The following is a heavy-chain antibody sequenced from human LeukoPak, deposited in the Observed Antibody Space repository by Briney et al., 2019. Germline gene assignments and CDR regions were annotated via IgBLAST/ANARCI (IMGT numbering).Heavy chain of an antibody. J-gene: IGHJ6*02. CDR2: IYSGGST. Sequence: GGSLRLSCAASGFTVSSNYMSWVRQAPGKGLEWVSVIYSGGSTYYADSVKGRFTISRDNSKNTLYLQMNSLRAEDTAVYYCARDRASSGWFGVSYYHGMDVWGQGTTVTVSS. V-gene: IGHV3-53*01. D-gene: IGHD6-19*01. CDR3: ARDRASSGWFGVSYYHGMDV. CDR1: GFTVSSNY.